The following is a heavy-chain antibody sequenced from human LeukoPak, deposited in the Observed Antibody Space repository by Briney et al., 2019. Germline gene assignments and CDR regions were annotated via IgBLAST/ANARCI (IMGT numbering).Heavy chain of an antibody. CDR2: ISSSGSTI. CDR1: GFTFSSYS. J-gene: IGHJ4*02. Sequence: GGSLRLSCAASGFTFSSYSMNWVRQAPGKGLEWVSYISSSGSTIYYADSVKGRFTISRDNAKNSLYLQMNSLRPEDTAIYYCAKGSSHWWYPNLDHWGQGTLVTVSS. D-gene: IGHD2-8*02. CDR3: AKGSSHWWYPNLDH. V-gene: IGHV3-48*04.